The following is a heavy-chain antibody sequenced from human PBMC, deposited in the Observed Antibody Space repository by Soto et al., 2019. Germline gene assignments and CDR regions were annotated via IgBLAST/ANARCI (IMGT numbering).Heavy chain of an antibody. CDR1: GFSLTTSGVG. CDR2: IYWNDDK. V-gene: IGHV2-5*01. Sequence: QITLKESGPTLVKPTQTLTLTCTFSGFSLTTSGVGVGWIRQPPGKALEWLALIYWNDDKPYSPSLKSRLTITKDPAKNQVVLTVTNMDPVDTATYYCAHRVEGIQAWPRVDYWGQGTLVTVSS. D-gene: IGHD5-18*01. J-gene: IGHJ4*02. CDR3: AHRVEGIQAWPRVDY.